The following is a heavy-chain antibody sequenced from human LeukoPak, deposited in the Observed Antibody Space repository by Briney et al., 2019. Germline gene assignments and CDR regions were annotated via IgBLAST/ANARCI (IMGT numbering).Heavy chain of an antibody. Sequence: SETLSLTCTVSGGSISSSRYYWGWIRQPPGKGLEWIGTIYYDGSTYYNPSLKSRVTISVDTSNNQFSLKLTSVTAAETAVYYCARRPIVGSTGFYFDPWGPGTLVTVSS. D-gene: IGHD1-26*01. V-gene: IGHV4-39*01. J-gene: IGHJ5*02. CDR3: ARRPIVGSTGFYFDP. CDR2: IYYDGST. CDR1: GGSISSSRYY.